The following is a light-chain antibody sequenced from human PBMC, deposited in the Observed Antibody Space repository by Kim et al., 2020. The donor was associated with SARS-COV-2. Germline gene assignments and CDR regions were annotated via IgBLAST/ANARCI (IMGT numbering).Light chain of an antibody. CDR2: EVN. J-gene: IGLJ1*01. CDR1: SSDIGNYNR. V-gene: IGLV2-18*02. CDR3: SSYTSSSTLV. Sequence: GQSVTVSCAGTSSDIGNYNRVSWYQQPPGTAPKLMIYEVNDRPSGVPDRFSGSKSDNTASLTISGLQAEDEADYYCSSYTSSSTLVFGTGTKVTVL.